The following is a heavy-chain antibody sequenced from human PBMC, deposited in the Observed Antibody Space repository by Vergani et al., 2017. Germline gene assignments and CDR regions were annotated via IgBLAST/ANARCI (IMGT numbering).Heavy chain of an antibody. V-gene: IGHV1-69*05. CDR1: GGTFSSYA. D-gene: IGHD4-17*01. J-gene: IGHJ4*02. Sequence: QVQLVQSGAEVKKPGSSVKVSCTASGGTFSSYAISWVRQAPGQGLEWMGGIIPIFGTANYAQKFQGRVTMTRDTSTSTVYMELSSLRSEDTAVYYCARDAPYGDYGDDYWGQGTLVTVSS. CDR2: IIPIFGTA. CDR3: ARDAPYGDYGDDY.